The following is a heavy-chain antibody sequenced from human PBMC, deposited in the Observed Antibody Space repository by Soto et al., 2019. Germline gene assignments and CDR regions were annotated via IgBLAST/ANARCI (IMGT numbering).Heavy chain of an antibody. CDR2: INPNSGGT. CDR1: GYTFTGYY. Sequence: ASVKVSCKASGYTFTGYYMHCVRQAPGQGLEWMGWINPNSGGTNYAQKFQGWVTMTRDTSISTAYMELSRLRSEDTAGDYCARGGQFLLGQCPQNWFVPWCQALLVTVS. D-gene: IGHD6-19*01. V-gene: IGHV1-2*04. J-gene: IGHJ5*02. CDR3: ARGGQFLLGQCPQNWFVP.